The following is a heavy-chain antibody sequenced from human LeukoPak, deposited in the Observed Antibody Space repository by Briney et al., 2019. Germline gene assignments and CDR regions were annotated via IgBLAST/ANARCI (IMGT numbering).Heavy chain of an antibody. V-gene: IGHV3-21*01. J-gene: IGHJ4*02. Sequence: GGSLRLSCAASAFTFSTYNMNWVRQAPGKGLEWVSSITSSSSYTFYADSVKGRFTISRDNAKNSMYLQMNSLRTEDTAVYYCARVKDHRGIAVAGSDYWGQGTLVTVSS. CDR1: AFTFSTYN. D-gene: IGHD6-13*01. CDR3: ARVKDHRGIAVAGSDY. CDR2: ITSSSSYT.